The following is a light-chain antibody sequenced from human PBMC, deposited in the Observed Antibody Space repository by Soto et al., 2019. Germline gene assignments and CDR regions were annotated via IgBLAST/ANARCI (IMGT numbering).Light chain of an antibody. V-gene: IGLV2-11*01. CDR2: DVS. Sequence: QSVRTEPRSVSGSPGQSVTISCTGTSSDVGGYNYVSWYLQHPGKAPKVMIYDVSKRPSGVPDRFSGSKSGNTASLTISGLQSEDEADYYCCSFAGNYIYVFGTGTKVTVL. CDR1: SSDVGGYNY. J-gene: IGLJ1*01. CDR3: CSFAGNYIYV.